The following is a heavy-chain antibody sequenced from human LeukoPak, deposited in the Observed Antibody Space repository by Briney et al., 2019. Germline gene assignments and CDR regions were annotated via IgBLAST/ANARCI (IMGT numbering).Heavy chain of an antibody. CDR1: GYSISSGYY. V-gene: IGHV4-38-2*01. J-gene: IGHJ5*02. CDR3: ARANYGSGRTTFDP. Sequence: SETLSLTCAVPGYSISSGYYWGWIRQPPGKGLEWIGSIYHSGSTYYNPSLKSRVTISVDTSKNQFSLKLSSVTAADTAVYYCARANYGSGRTTFDPWGQGTLVTVSS. D-gene: IGHD3-10*01. CDR2: IYHSGST.